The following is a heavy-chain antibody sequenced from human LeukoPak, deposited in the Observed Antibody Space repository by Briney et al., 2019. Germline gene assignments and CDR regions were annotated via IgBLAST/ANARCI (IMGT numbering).Heavy chain of an antibody. CDR2: ISPSGDIR. J-gene: IGHJ4*02. D-gene: IGHD3-10*01. Sequence: GGSLRLSCAASGFTFGDYGMSWVRQAPGKGLEWVSGISPSGDIRYYADSVKGRFTISRDNSKNTLYLEVISLTAEDTAVYYCAKDDAWLRFGEWSQGTLVTVSS. V-gene: IGHV3-23*01. CDR1: GFTFGDYG. CDR3: AKDDAWLRFGE.